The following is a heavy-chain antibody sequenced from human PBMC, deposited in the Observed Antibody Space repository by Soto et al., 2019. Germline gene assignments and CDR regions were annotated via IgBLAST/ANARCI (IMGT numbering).Heavy chain of an antibody. D-gene: IGHD3-22*01. V-gene: IGHV4-59*01. CDR1: GGSISSYY. Sequence: SETLSLICTVSGGSISSYYWSWIRQPPGKGLEWIGYIYYSGSTNYNPSLKSRVTISVDTSKNQFSLKLSSVTAADTAVYYCARGGYYDSSGYYWFDPWGQGTLVTVSS. CDR3: ARGGYYDSSGYYWFDP. CDR2: IYYSGST. J-gene: IGHJ5*02.